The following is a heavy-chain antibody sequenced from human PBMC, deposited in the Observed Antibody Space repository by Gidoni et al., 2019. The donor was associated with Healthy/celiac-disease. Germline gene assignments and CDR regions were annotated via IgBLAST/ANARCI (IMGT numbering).Heavy chain of an antibody. V-gene: IGHV1-3*05. CDR1: GYTFTNYA. J-gene: IGHJ4*02. D-gene: IGHD2-8*02. CDR2: IDAGNGNT. CDR3: ARTGGNYNFDY. Sequence: QVHLVQSGAEEKMPGASVKISCKASGYTFTNYAMHWVRQAPGQSLEWMGWIDAGNGNTKYSQNFQARVTITRDTSASIVYMELSSLRSEDTAVYYCARTGGNYNFDYWGRGTLVTVSS.